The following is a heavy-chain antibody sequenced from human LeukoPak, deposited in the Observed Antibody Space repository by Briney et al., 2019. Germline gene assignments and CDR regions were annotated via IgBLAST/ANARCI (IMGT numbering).Heavy chain of an antibody. J-gene: IGHJ4*02. CDR2: INHSGST. D-gene: IGHD6-13*01. CDR3: ARHPWAAAVRG. V-gene: IGHV4-34*01. CDR1: GGSFSGYY. Sequence: PSETLSLTCAVYGGSFSGYYWSWIRQPPGKGLEWIGEINHSGSTNYNPSLKSRVTISVDTSKNQFSLKLSSVTAADTAVYYCARHPWAAAVRGWGQGTLVTVSS.